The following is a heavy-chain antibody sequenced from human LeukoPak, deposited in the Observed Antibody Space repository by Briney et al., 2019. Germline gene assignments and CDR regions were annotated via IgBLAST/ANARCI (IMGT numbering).Heavy chain of an antibody. Sequence: GASVKVSCKASGYTLTSYGISWVRQAPGQGLEWMGWISAYNGNTNYAQKLQGRVTMTTDTSTSIAYMELRSLRSDDTAVYYCARDLPTRDYYDSSGYYRYWGQGTLVTVSS. CDR2: ISAYNGNT. CDR3: ARDLPTRDYYDSSGYYRY. V-gene: IGHV1-18*01. J-gene: IGHJ4*02. D-gene: IGHD3-22*01. CDR1: GYTLTSYG.